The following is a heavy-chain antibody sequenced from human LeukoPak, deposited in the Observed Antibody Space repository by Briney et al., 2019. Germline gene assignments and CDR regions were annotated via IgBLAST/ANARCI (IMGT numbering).Heavy chain of an antibody. CDR1: GGSFSGYY. CDR2: INHSGST. J-gene: IGHJ4*02. Sequence: SETLSLTCAVYGGSFSGYYWSWIRQPPGKGLEWIGEINHSGSTNYNPSLKSRVTISVDTSKNQFSLKLSSVTAADTAVYYCARGKTYYYGSGSYGPPFDYGGQGTLVTVSS. CDR3: ARGKTYYYGSGSYGPPFDY. D-gene: IGHD3-10*01. V-gene: IGHV4-34*01.